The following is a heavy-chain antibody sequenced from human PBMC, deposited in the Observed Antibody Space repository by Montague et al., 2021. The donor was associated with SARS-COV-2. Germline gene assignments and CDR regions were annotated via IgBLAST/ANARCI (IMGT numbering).Heavy chain of an antibody. CDR2: IYWDDDK. CDR3: VHSYADYLFDY. D-gene: IGHD4-17*01. J-gene: IGHJ4*02. V-gene: IGHV2-5*02. CDR1: GFSLRTSGVG. Sequence: PALVKPTQTLTLTCSFSGFSLRTSGVGVGWIRQPPGKALEWLAVIYWDDDKRYSPSLKSRLTITKDTSKNQVVLTMTNMGPVDTATYYCVHSYADYLFDYGGQGTLVSVSS.